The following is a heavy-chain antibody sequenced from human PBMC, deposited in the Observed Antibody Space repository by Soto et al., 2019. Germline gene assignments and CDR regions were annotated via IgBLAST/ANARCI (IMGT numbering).Heavy chain of an antibody. CDR2: ISAYNGNT. J-gene: IGHJ5*02. D-gene: IGHD6-6*01. V-gene: IGHV1-18*04. CDR3: ARAEYSSSSEFDP. Sequence: SVEVSFKASGYTFTSYGISWVRQAPGQGLEWMGWISAYNGNTNYAQKLQGRVTMTTDTSTSTACMELRSLRSDDTAVYYCARAEYSSSSEFDPWGQGTLVTVSS. CDR1: GYTFTSYG.